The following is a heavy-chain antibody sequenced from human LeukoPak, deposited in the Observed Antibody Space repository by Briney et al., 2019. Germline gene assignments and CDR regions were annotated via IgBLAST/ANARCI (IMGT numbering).Heavy chain of an antibody. D-gene: IGHD3-22*01. J-gene: IGHJ4*02. CDR1: GFTFSSHA. V-gene: IGHV3-23*01. CDR2: ISGSGGST. CDR3: AKDLYYDSSGYYFRGVLDY. Sequence: PGGSLRLSCVASGFTFSSHAMSWVRQAPGKGLAWVSAISGSGGSTYYADSVKGRFTISGDNSKNTLYLQMNSLRAEDTAVYYCAKDLYYDSSGYYFRGVLDYWGQGTLVTVSS.